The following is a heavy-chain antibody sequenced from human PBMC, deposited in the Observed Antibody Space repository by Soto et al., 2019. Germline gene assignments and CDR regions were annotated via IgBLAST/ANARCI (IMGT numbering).Heavy chain of an antibody. D-gene: IGHD4-17*01. CDR1: GFTFSGSA. V-gene: IGHV3-73*01. CDR2: IRSKENHYAT. CDR3: TTQCMTTVAVNRNDVDA. Sequence: PGGSLRLSCAASGFTFSGSAMQWVRQASGKGLEWLGRIRSKENHYATVYAESVRGRFTMSRDDSNNTAYLLMNSLKTEDTAVDYCTTQCMTTVAVNRNDVDAWGQGTLVTVSS. J-gene: IGHJ4*02.